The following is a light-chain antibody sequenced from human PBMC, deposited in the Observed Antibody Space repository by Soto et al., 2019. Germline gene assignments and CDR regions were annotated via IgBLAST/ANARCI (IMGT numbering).Light chain of an antibody. CDR3: SSYTSRSTRV. J-gene: IGLJ1*01. CDR1: SSDVGGYNY. CDR2: EVS. V-gene: IGLV2-14*01. Sequence: QSVLTQPASVSGSPGQSITISCTGTSSDVGGYNYVSWYQQHPGKAPKLMMYEVSNRPSGVSNRFSGSKSGNTASLTISGLQAEDEADYYCSSYTSRSTRVFGTGTKLTVL.